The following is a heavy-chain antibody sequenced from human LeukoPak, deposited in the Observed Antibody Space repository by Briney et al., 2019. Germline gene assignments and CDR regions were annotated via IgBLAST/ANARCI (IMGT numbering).Heavy chain of an antibody. Sequence: ASVKVSCKASGGTFSSYAISWVRQAPGQGFEWMGGIIPIFGTANYAQKFQGRVTITADESTSTAYMELSSLRSEDTAVYYCAIRYCSGGSCYGLDYWGQGTLVTVSS. CDR1: GGTFSSYA. J-gene: IGHJ4*02. V-gene: IGHV1-69*13. CDR2: IIPIFGTA. D-gene: IGHD2-15*01. CDR3: AIRYCSGGSCYGLDY.